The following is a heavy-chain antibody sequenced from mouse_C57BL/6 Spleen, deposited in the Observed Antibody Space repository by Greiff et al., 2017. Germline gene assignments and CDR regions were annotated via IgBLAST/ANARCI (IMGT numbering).Heavy chain of an antibody. Sequence: EVKLQESGPGLVKPSQSLSLTCSVTGYSITSGYYWNWLRQSPGNKLEWMGYIGYDGSNNYNHSLKNRISITRDTSKNQFFLKLNSVTTEDTATYYCASDLDYWGQGTTLTVSS. J-gene: IGHJ2*01. CDR3: ASDLDY. V-gene: IGHV3-6*01. CDR2: IGYDGSN. CDR1: GYSITSGYY.